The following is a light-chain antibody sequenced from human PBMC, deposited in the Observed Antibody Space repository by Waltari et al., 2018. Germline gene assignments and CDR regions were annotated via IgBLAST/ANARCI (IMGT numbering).Light chain of an antibody. CDR3: QQRHSWPLT. CDR2: DAS. CDR1: QSISSY. Sequence: EIVLTQSPATLSLSPGERATLSCRASQSISSYLGWYQQKPGQAPRLLIYDASNRATGLPARFRGSGSGTDFTLTIRSIEPEDFAVYYCQQRHSWPLTFGGGTKVEI. J-gene: IGKJ4*01. V-gene: IGKV3-11*01.